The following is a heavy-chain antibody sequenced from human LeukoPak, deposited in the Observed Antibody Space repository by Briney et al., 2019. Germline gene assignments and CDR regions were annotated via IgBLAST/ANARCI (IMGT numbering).Heavy chain of an antibody. D-gene: IGHD3-22*01. V-gene: IGHV4-59*01. CDR2: IYYSGST. CDR3: ARAPAYYYDSSGYYRHHFDY. CDR1: GGSISGYY. J-gene: IGHJ4*02. Sequence: SETLSLTCTVSGGSISGYYWSWIRQPPGKGLEWIWYIYYSGSTNYNPSRESRVTISVDTSKNQFSLKLSSVTAADTAVYYCARAPAYYYDSSGYYRHHFDYWGQGTLVTVSS.